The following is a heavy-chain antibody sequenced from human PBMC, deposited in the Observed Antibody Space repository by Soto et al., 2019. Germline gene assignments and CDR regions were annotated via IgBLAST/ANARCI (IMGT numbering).Heavy chain of an antibody. Sequence: EVQLLESGGGLVQPGESLTLSCAASGFTFSDYVMTWVRQPPGKGLEWVSSIRGSGDRTYYADSVRGRFTIARDNSGNTLFLQMSSLRAEDTAVCYCLKDQRYYGSGPYYPFDYWGQGTLVTVSS. J-gene: IGHJ4*02. CDR3: LKDQRYYGSGPYYPFDY. V-gene: IGHV3-23*01. CDR2: IRGSGDRT. D-gene: IGHD3-10*01. CDR1: GFTFSDYV.